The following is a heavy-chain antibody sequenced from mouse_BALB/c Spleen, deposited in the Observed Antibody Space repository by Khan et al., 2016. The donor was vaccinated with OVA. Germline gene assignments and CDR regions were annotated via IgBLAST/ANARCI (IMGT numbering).Heavy chain of an antibody. V-gene: IGHV5-6-3*01. CDR2: YISNGGST. Sequence: EVELVESGGGLVQPGGSLTLSCAVSGFSFSSYGMSWVRQPLPKRKVLFATYISNGGSTYYPDSVKGRFSISRDNAKNHLYLQMSSVKTEDTAMYYCARMARTINWGQGTTLTVSS. J-gene: IGHJ2*01. CDR3: ARMARTIN. CDR1: GFSFSSYG.